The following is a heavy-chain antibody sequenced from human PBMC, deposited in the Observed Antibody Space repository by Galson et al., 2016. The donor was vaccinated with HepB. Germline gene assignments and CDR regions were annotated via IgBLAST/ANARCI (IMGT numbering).Heavy chain of an antibody. CDR2: INRAGSNK. D-gene: IGHD3-10*01. CDR3: ARVGYNYGSGSYYNGDDWYFDL. J-gene: IGHJ2*01. Sequence: SLRLSCAASGFTFSSYYMHWVRQAPGKGLVWVSRINRAGSNKYYADSVKGRFTISRDNSKNTLFLQMNSLRAEDTAVYYCARVGYNYGSGSYYNGDDWYFDLWGRGTLVIVSS. V-gene: IGHV3-30*03. CDR1: GFTFSSYY.